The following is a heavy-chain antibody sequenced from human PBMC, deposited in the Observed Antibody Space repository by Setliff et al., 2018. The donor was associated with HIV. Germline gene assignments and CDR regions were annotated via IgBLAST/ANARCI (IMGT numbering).Heavy chain of an antibody. J-gene: IGHJ6*03. V-gene: IGHV6-1*01. CDR2: TYYRSKWNT. CDR1: GDSVSSNSAA. CDR3: ARGGDWDDCYCMDV. D-gene: IGHD1-1*01. Sequence: SQTLSLTCAISGDSVSSNSAAWNWIRQSPSRGLEWLGRTYYRSKWNTDYAVSVESRITINPDTSKNQFSLQLNSVTPEDTAVYYCARGGDWDDCYCMDVWGKGTTVTVSS.